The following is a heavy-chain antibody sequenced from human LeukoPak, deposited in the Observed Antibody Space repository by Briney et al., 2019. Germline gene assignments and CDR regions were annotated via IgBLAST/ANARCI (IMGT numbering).Heavy chain of an antibody. CDR3: AGGSSSGLLDY. V-gene: IGHV3-7*04. CDR1: GFTFSSYW. Sequence: GGSLRLSCAASGFTFSSYWMSWVRQAPGKGLEWVANIKQDGSEKYYVDSVKGRFTISRDNAKNSLYLQMNSLRAEDTAVYDCAGGSSSGLLDYWGQGTLVTISS. D-gene: IGHD6-6*01. J-gene: IGHJ4*02. CDR2: IKQDGSEK.